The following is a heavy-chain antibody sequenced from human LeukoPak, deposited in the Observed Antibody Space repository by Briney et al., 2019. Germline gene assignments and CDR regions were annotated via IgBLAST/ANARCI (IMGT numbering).Heavy chain of an antibody. CDR1: GFTFSSYE. V-gene: IGHV3-48*03. CDR2: ISRSGSTI. J-gene: IGHJ4*02. D-gene: IGHD2-15*01. CDR3: ARDPRYCSGGSCYTTYYYFDY. Sequence: PGGSLRLSCAASGFTFSSYEMNWVRQAPGKGLEWVSYISRSGSTIYYADSVKGRFTISRDNAKNSLYLQMNSLRAEDTAVYYCARDPRYCSGGSCYTTYYYFDYWGQGTLVTVSS.